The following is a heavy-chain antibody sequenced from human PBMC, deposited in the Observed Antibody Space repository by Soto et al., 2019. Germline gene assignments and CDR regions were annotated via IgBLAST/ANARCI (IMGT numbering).Heavy chain of an antibody. V-gene: IGHV1-2*02. CDR3: ARKLELRGSYYYYYDMDV. D-gene: IGHD1-7*01. J-gene: IGHJ6*02. Sequence: ASVKVSCKASGYTFTDYYMHWVRQAAGQGLEWMGWINPNSGGTNYAQKFQGRVTMTRDTSISTAYMELNRLRSDDTAVYYCARKLELRGSYYYYYDMDVWGQGTTVTVSS. CDR2: INPNSGGT. CDR1: GYTFTDYY.